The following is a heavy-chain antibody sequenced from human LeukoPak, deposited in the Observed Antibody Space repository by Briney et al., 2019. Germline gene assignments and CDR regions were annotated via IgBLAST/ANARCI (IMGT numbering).Heavy chain of an antibody. CDR2: IGRSSSYI. Sequence: PGGSLRLSCAASGFTFSDYGLKWVRQAPGKGLEWVSTIGRSSSYIFYADSVEGRFTVSRDNAKNSLYLQMNSLRVDDTAVYYCARVSRKDWYFDLWGRGTLVTVSS. CDR3: ARVSRKDWYFDL. CDR1: GFTFSDYG. D-gene: IGHD1-14*01. J-gene: IGHJ2*01. V-gene: IGHV3-21*01.